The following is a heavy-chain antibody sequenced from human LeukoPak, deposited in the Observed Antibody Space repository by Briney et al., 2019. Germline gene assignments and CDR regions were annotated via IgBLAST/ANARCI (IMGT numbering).Heavy chain of an antibody. CDR3: ARGHGDYEDNWFDP. V-gene: IGHV4-34*01. Sequence: SETLSLTCAVYGGSFSGYYWSWIRQPPGKGLEWIGEINHSGSTNYNPSLKSRVTISVDTSKNQFSLKLSSVTAADTAVYYCARGHGDYEDNWFDPWGQGALVTVSS. D-gene: IGHD4-17*01. CDR2: INHSGST. CDR1: GGSFSGYY. J-gene: IGHJ5*02.